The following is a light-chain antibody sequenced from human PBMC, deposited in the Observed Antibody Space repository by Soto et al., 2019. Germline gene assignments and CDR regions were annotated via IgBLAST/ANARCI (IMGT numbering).Light chain of an antibody. Sequence: QSALTQSASVSGSPGQSITISCTGTSSDVGGYNYVSWYQQHPDKAPKLMIYEVSNRPSGASNRFSGSKSGNSASLTISGLQAEDESDYYCSSFAPSYRVIFGGGTKLTVL. CDR2: EVS. V-gene: IGLV2-14*01. CDR1: SSDVGGYNY. J-gene: IGLJ2*01. CDR3: SSFAPSYRVI.